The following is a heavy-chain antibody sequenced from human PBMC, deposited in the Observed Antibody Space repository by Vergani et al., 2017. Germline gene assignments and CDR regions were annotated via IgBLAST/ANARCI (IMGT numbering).Heavy chain of an antibody. CDR3: ARPANYGSAFDI. D-gene: IGHD4-17*01. Sequence: VQLLESGGGLVQPGGSLRLSCAASGFTFSSYGMHWVRQAPGKGLEWVAVISYDGSNKYYADSVKGRFTISRDNSKNTLYLQMNSLRAEDTAVYYCARPANYGSAFDIWGQGTMVTVSS. V-gene: IGHV3-30*03. CDR2: ISYDGSNK. CDR1: GFTFSSYG. J-gene: IGHJ3*02.